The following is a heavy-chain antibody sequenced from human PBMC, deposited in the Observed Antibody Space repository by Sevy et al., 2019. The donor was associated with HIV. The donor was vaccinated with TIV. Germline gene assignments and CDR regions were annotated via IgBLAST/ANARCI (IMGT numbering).Heavy chain of an antibody. Sequence: ASVKVSCKASGGTFSSYAISWVRQAPGQGLEWMGGIIPIFGTANYAQKFQGRVTISADESTSTAYMEPSSLRSEDTAVYYCARGGTLGYCSSTSCYFDYWGQGTLVTVSS. CDR3: ARGGTLGYCSSTSCYFDY. J-gene: IGHJ4*02. V-gene: IGHV1-69*13. D-gene: IGHD2-2*01. CDR2: IIPIFGTA. CDR1: GGTFSSYA.